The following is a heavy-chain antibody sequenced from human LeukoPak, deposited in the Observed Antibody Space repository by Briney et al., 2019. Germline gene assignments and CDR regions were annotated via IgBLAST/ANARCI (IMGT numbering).Heavy chain of an antibody. D-gene: IGHD6-19*01. J-gene: IGHJ3*02. V-gene: IGHV3-21*04. CDR2: ISSSSSYI. Sequence: GGSLRLSCAASGFTFSSYSMNWVRQAPGKGLEWVSSISSSSSYIYYADSVKGRFTISRDNSKNTLYLQMNSLRAEDTAVYYCAKARGQWLVGDAFDIWGQGTMVTVSS. CDR1: GFTFSSYS. CDR3: AKARGQWLVGDAFDI.